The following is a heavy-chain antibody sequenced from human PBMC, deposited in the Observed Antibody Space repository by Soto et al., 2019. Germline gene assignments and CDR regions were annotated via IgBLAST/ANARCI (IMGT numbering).Heavy chain of an antibody. J-gene: IGHJ6*03. V-gene: IGHV3-21*01. CDR2: ISSSSSYI. CDR1: GFTFSSYS. CDR3: AREDPGGYYYYMDV. Sequence: GGSLRLSCAASGFTFSSYSMNWVRQAPGKGLEWVSSISSSSSYIYYADSVKGRFTISRDNAKNSLYLQMNSLRAEDTAVYYCAREDPGGYYYYMDVWGKGTTVTVSS. D-gene: IGHD3-16*01.